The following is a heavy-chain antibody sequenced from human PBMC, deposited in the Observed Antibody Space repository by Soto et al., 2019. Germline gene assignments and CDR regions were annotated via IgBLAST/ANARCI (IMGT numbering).Heavy chain of an antibody. CDR2: INHSGST. CDR3: ARFTKQLGGDYYGMDV. V-gene: IGHV4-34*01. Sequence: SETLSLTCAVYGGSFSGYYWSWIRQPPGKGLEWIGEINHSGSTNYNPSLKSRVTISVDTSKNQFSLKLSSVTAADTAVYYCARFTKQLGGDYYGMDVWGQGTTVTVSS. CDR1: GGSFSGYY. D-gene: IGHD6-6*01. J-gene: IGHJ6*02.